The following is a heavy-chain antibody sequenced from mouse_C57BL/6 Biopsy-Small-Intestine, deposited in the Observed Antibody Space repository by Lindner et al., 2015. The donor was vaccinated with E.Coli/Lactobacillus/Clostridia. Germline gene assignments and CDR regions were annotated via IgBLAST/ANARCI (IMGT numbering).Heavy chain of an antibody. CDR2: IYPGDGDT. Sequence: VQLQESGPELVKPGASVKLSCKASGYTFTNYDVNWVKQRPGEGLEWIGQIYPGDGDTNYNEKFKDKATLTADKSSNTAYMQLSSLTSEDSAVYFCARHYYGGTYDWYFDVWGTGTTVTVSS. V-gene: IGHV1S56*01. D-gene: IGHD1-1*01. CDR1: GYTFTNYD. J-gene: IGHJ1*03. CDR3: ARHYYGGTYDWYFDV.